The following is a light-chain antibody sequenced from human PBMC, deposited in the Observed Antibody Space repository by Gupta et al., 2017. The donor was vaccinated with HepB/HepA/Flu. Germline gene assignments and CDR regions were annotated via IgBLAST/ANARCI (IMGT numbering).Light chain of an antibody. Sequence: DIQMTQSPSSLSASVGDRVTITCRAGQTISSSLNWYQQKPGKAPKLLIYAASSLQSGVPSRGSDSGSGTDFTLTISSLQPEDVATYYCQKSYSPPRTFGQGTKVEIK. V-gene: IGKV1-39*01. CDR2: AAS. J-gene: IGKJ4*01. CDR1: QTISSS. CDR3: QKSYSPPRT.